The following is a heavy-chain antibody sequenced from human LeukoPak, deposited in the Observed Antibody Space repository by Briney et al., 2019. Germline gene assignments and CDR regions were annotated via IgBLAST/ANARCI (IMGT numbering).Heavy chain of an antibody. CDR3: ARESSSWFSRHVDY. CDR2: INHSGST. J-gene: IGHJ4*02. Sequence: SETLSLTCAVYGGSFSGYYRSWIRQPPGKGLEWIGEINHSGSTNYNPSLKSRVTISVDTSKNQFSLKLSSVTAADTAVYYCARESSSWFSRHVDYWGQGTLVTVSS. D-gene: IGHD6-13*01. V-gene: IGHV4-34*01. CDR1: GGSFSGYY.